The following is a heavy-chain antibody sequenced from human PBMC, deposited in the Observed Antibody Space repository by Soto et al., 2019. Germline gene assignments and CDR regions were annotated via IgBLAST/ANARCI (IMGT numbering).Heavy chain of an antibody. CDR3: ASDWFDP. CDR1: GFTFSSYA. V-gene: IGHV3-30-3*01. J-gene: IGHJ5*02. Sequence: SLRLSCAASGFTFSSYAMHWVRQAPGKGLEWVAVISYDGSNKYYADSVKGRFTISRDNSKNTLYLQMNSLRAEDTAVYYCASDWFDPWGQGTLVTVSS. CDR2: ISYDGSNK.